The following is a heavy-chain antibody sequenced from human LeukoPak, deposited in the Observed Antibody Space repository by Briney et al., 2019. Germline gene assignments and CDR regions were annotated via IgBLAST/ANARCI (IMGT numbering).Heavy chain of an antibody. CDR3: ARASSNLGATFFDY. CDR2: INPNSGGT. J-gene: IGHJ4*02. V-gene: IGHV1-2*02. D-gene: IGHD1-26*01. CDR1: GYTFTGYY. Sequence: EASVKVSCKASGYTFTGYYMHWVRQAPGQGLEWMGWINPNSGGTNYAQKFQGRVTMTRDTSISTAYMELSRLRSDDTAVYYCARASSNLGATFFDYWGQGTLVTVSS.